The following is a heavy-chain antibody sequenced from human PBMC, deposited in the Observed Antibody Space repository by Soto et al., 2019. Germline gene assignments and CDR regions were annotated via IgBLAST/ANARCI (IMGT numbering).Heavy chain of an antibody. Sequence: PGESLKISCKGSGYSFTTYWISWVRQMPGKGLERMGRIDPSESYTNYSPSFQGHVTITADKSISTAYLQWSSLKVSDIAMYYCAVSYDSSDEDAFDIGCQGTMVTV. V-gene: IGHV5-10-1*01. CDR2: IDPSESYT. J-gene: IGHJ3*02. CDR1: GYSFTTYW. CDR3: AVSYDSSDEDAFDI. D-gene: IGHD3-22*01.